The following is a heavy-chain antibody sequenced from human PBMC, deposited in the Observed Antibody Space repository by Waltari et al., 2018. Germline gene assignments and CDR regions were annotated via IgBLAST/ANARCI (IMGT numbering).Heavy chain of an antibody. V-gene: IGHV3-9*01. D-gene: IGHD5-12*01. Sequence: EVQLVESGGGLVQPGRSLTLSCVASGFTFDEHAMHWVRHVPGKGLGWCSNINWNGGNMDYSDPVKGRFTISRDNAKNSLYLQMNSLRGDDTALYYCAREFAGGYVFDLWGQGTLVTVSS. CDR1: GFTFDEHA. CDR3: AREFAGGYVFDL. J-gene: IGHJ4*02. CDR2: INWNGGNM.